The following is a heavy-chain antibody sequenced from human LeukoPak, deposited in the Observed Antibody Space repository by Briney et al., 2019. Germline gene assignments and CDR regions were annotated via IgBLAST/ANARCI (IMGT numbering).Heavy chain of an antibody. J-gene: IGHJ1*01. CDR2: IYYSGST. V-gene: IGHV4-31*03. CDR3: ARGRQQQLVLAYFQH. CDR1: GGSISSGGYY. D-gene: IGHD6-13*01. Sequence: SETLSLTCTVSGGSISSGGYYWSWIRQHPGKGLEWIGYIYYSGSTYYNPSLKSRVTISVDTSKNQFSLKLSSVTAADTAVYYCARGRQQQLVLAYFQHWGQGTLVTVSS.